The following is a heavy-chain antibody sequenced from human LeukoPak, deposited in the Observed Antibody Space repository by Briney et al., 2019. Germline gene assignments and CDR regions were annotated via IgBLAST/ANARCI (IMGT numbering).Heavy chain of an antibody. Sequence: PGGSLRLSCAASGFTFSSYWMHWVRQAPGKGLVWVSRINSDGSSTSYADSVKGRFTISRDNAKNTLYLQMNSLRAEDTAVYYRARDQAAAGSSYYYYGMDVWGKGTTVTVSS. J-gene: IGHJ6*04. V-gene: IGHV3-74*01. D-gene: IGHD6-13*01. CDR1: GFTFSSYW. CDR2: INSDGSST. CDR3: ARDQAAAGSSYYYYGMDV.